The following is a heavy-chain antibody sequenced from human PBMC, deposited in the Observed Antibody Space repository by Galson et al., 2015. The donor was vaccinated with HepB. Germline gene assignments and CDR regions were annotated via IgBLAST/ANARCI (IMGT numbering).Heavy chain of an antibody. CDR1: GYSFTSYW. CDR2: IYPGDSDT. V-gene: IGHV5-51*03. Sequence: QSGAEVKKPGESLKISCKGSGYSFTSYWIGWVRQMPGKGLEWMGIIYPGDSDTRYSPSFQGQVTISADKSISTAYLQWSSLKASDTAMYYCVRLGPHPMTTVTTGAFDIWGQGTMVTVSS. J-gene: IGHJ3*02. CDR3: VRLGPHPMTTVTTGAFDI. D-gene: IGHD4-17*01.